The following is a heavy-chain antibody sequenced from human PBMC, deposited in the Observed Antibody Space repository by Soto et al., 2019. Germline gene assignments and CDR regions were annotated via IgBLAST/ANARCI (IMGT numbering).Heavy chain of an antibody. J-gene: IGHJ4*02. D-gene: IGHD3-10*01. CDR3: ARAGDYGSCYFFDY. V-gene: IGHV1-18*01. CDR1: GYTFTNYG. CDR2: ITPYNGNT. Sequence: QVHLVQSGAEVKKPGASVKVSCKASGYTFTNYGVTWVRQAPGQGLEWMGWITPYNGNTHYAQKVQGRVTMTTDTSTSTAYMELWSLRSDDTAVYYCARAGDYGSCYFFDYWGQGTLVTVSS.